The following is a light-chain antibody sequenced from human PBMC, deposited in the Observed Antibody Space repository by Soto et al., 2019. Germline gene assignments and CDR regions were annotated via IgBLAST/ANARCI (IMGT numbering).Light chain of an antibody. CDR3: QQYHNWWT. V-gene: IGKV3-15*01. CDR1: QSVSSN. CDR2: GAS. Sequence: EIVITQYPATLSVSPGERATLSCRASQSVSSNLAWYQQKPGQAPRLLIYGASTRATGIPARFSGSGSGTEFTLTISSLQSEDFAVYYCQQYHNWWTFGQGTKVDIK. J-gene: IGKJ1*01.